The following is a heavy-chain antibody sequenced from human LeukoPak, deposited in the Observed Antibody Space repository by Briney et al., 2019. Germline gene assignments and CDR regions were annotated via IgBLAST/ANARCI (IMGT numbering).Heavy chain of an antibody. Sequence: ARSLRLSCAASGFTFSSYGMHWVRQAPGKGLEWEVVISYDGSNKYYADHVKGRITTSAANTKDTQYLQMNSVRAEDTAVYYCAKAGYRSGWYGGYFDYWGQGNLVTVSS. CDR3: AKAGYRSGWYGGYFDY. D-gene: IGHD6-19*01. CDR2: ISYDGSNK. J-gene: IGHJ4*02. V-gene: IGHV3-30*18. CDR1: GFTFSSYG.